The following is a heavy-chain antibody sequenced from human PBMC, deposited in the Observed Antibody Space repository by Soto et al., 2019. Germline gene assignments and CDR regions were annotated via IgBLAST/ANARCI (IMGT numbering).Heavy chain of an antibody. CDR3: ARDPRYYDSGGYYDY. CDR2: VSGSGSTT. D-gene: IGHD3-22*01. Sequence: EVQLLESGGGLVQPGGSLRLSCAASGFSFTTYAMGWVRQAPGKGLEWVSAVSGSGSTTYYADSVKGRFISSRNNAKTTAYLYMNSLRAEDTAVYYCARDPRYYDSGGYYDYWGQGTLVTVSS. V-gene: IGHV3-23*01. J-gene: IGHJ4*02. CDR1: GFSFTTYA.